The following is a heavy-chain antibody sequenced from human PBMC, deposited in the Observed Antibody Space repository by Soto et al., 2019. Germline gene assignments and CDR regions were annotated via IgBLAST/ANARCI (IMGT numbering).Heavy chain of an antibody. CDR3: ARGGTPIDD. Sequence: QVQLVQSGAEVKKPGASVKVSCKASGYTFTNFGSSWVRQAPGQGLEWMGWISAYNGNTNYAQKCQGRVTMTTDTSTRTAYMEVRSLRFDDTAVYYCARGGTPIDDWGQGTLVTVSS. V-gene: IGHV1-18*01. CDR2: ISAYNGNT. D-gene: IGHD3-16*01. J-gene: IGHJ4*02. CDR1: GYTFTNFG.